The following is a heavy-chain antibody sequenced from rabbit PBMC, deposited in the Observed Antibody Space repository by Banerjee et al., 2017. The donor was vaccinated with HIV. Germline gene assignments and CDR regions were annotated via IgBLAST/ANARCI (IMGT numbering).Heavy chain of an antibody. Sequence: QEQLVESGGGLVQPGGSLKLSCTASGFDFSSYYMSWVRQAPGKGLEWIGCISTGDGSTHYASWAKGRFTISKTSSTTVTLQMTSLTAADTATYFCARDIFSGGMGDLWGPGTLVTVS. J-gene: IGHJ4*01. CDR3: ARDIFSGGMGDL. D-gene: IGHD1-1*01. CDR2: ISTGDGST. CDR1: GFDFSSYYM. V-gene: IGHV1S45*01.